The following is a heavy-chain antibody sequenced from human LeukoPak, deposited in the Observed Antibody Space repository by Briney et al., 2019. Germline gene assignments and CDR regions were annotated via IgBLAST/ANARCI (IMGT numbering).Heavy chain of an antibody. CDR3: AKQAAIKSGAFDS. J-gene: IGHJ4*02. D-gene: IGHD2-2*01. V-gene: IGHV3-30*02. CDR1: GFTFSSYG. CDR2: IRYDGSNK. Sequence: PGGSLRLSCAASGFTFSSYGMHWVRQAPGKGLEWVAFIRYDGSNKYYADSVKGRFTISRVNSQSTLYLQVRSLTAEDTALYYCAKQAAIKSGAFDSWGQGTLVTVSS.